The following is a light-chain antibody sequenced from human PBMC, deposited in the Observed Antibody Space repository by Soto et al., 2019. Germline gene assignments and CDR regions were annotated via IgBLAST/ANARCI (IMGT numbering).Light chain of an antibody. V-gene: IGLV2-23*02. CDR3: CSYAGSDIFVV. CDR2: EDS. Sequence: QSALTQPASVSGSPGQSITISFTGSSSDVGKYNLVSWYQWHPGKAPKLMIYEDSQRPSGVSNRFSGSKSGNTASLTISGLQAEDEADYYCCSYAGSDIFVVFGGGTKVTVL. J-gene: IGLJ2*01. CDR1: SSDVGKYNL.